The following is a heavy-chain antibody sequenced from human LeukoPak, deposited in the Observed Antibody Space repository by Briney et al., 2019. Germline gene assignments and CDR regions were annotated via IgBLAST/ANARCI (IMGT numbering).Heavy chain of an antibody. Sequence: PGGSLRLSCAASGFTFSSYAMSWVRQAPGKGLEWVSAISGSGGSTYYADSVKGRFTTSRDNSKNTLYLQMNSLRAEDTAVYYCGKDAGSSSWDDPLGYWGQGTLVTVSS. D-gene: IGHD6-13*01. CDR3: GKDAGSSSWDDPLGY. CDR2: ISGSGGST. J-gene: IGHJ4*02. CDR1: GFTFSSYA. V-gene: IGHV3-23*01.